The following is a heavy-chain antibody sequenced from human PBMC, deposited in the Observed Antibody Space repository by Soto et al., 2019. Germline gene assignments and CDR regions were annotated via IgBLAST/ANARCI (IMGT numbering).Heavy chain of an antibody. J-gene: IGHJ6*02. CDR1: GFTVSRDY. Sequence: EVQLVESGGGLVQPGGSLTLSCAVSGFTVSRDYMSWVRQAPGKGLEWVSVIYSGGSTVYADSVRGRFTISRDKSKNTLYLQMNNLRAEDTALYDCERERGGFMHGRDVWGQGTTVTVSS. D-gene: IGHD3-16*01. CDR2: IYSGGST. CDR3: ERERGGFMHGRDV. V-gene: IGHV3-66*01.